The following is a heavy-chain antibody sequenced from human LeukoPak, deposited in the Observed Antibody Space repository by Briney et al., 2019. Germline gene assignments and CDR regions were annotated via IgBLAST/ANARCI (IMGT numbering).Heavy chain of an antibody. V-gene: IGHV1-18*01. D-gene: IGHD4-17*01. CDR1: GFTFTSYA. J-gene: IGHJ6*03. CDR3: AKTTVTSEEYFYYYMDV. CDR2: IITYNGNT. Sequence: ASVKVSCKASGFTFTSYAITWVRQAPGQGLERMGWIITYNGNTHYAQKLQGRVTLTTDTSTNTAYMELRGLRSDDTAVYYCAKTTVTSEEYFYYYMDVWGKGTTVTVSS.